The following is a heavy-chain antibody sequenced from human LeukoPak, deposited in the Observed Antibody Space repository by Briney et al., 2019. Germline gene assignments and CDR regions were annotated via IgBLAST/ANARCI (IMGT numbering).Heavy chain of an antibody. V-gene: IGHV3-30*03. J-gene: IGHJ4*02. CDR3: ALGPTDDY. D-gene: IGHD4-11*01. CDR2: ISYDGSNK. Sequence: GGSLRLSCAASGFTFGSYGMHWVRQAPGKGLEWVAVISYDGSNKYYADSVKGRFTISRDNAKNSLYLQMNSLRAEDTAVYYCALGPTDDYWGQGTLVTVSS. CDR1: GFTFGSYG.